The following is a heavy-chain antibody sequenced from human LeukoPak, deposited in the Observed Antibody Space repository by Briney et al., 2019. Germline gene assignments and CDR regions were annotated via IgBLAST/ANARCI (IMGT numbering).Heavy chain of an antibody. CDR2: ISYDGSNK. Sequence: GRSLRLSCAASGFTFSSYAMHWVRQAPGKGLEWVAGISYDGSNKYYADSVKGRFTISRDNSKNTLYLQMNSLRAEDTAVYYCARGGWLQFRDDYFDYWGQGTLVTVSS. CDR1: GFTFSSYA. CDR3: ARGGWLQFRDDYFDY. D-gene: IGHD5-24*01. J-gene: IGHJ4*02. V-gene: IGHV3-30*04.